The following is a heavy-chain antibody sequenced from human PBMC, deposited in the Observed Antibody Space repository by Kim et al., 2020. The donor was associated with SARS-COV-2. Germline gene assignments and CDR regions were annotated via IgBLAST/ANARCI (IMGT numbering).Heavy chain of an antibody. CDR2: ISGSGGST. J-gene: IGHJ4*02. V-gene: IGHV3-23*01. CDR1: GFTFSSYA. Sequence: RGSLRLSCAASGFTFSSYAMSWVRQAPGKGLEWVSAISGSGGSTYYADSVKGRFTISRDNSKNTLYLQMNSLRAEDTAVYYCAKPYDILTGYSVDWGQGTLVTVSS. D-gene: IGHD3-9*01. CDR3: AKPYDILTGYSVD.